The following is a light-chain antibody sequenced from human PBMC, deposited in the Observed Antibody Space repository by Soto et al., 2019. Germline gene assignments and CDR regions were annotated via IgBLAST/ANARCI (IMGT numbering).Light chain of an antibody. V-gene: IGLV2-8*01. J-gene: IGLJ1*01. CDR2: EVS. CDR1: SSDVGGYNY. CDR3: SSYAGSPP. Sequence: QSVLTQPPSASGSPGQSVTISCTGTSSDVGGYNYVSWYQQHPGKAPKLMIYEVSKQPSGVPDRFSGSKSGNTASLTVSGLQAEDEADYYCSSYAGSPPFGTGTKVTVL.